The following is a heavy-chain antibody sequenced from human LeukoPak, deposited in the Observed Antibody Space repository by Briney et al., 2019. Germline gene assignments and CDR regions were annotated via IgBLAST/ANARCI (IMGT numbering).Heavy chain of an antibody. D-gene: IGHD3-10*01. CDR1: GYTFTSYG. CDR2: FDPEDGET. Sequence: ASVKVSCKASGYTFTSYGISWVRQAPGKGLEWMGGFDPEDGETIYAQKFQGRVTMTEDTSTDTAYMELSSLRSEDTAVYYCATSHALAYIINFDYWGQGTLVTVSS. CDR3: ATSHALAYIINFDY. V-gene: IGHV1-24*01. J-gene: IGHJ4*02.